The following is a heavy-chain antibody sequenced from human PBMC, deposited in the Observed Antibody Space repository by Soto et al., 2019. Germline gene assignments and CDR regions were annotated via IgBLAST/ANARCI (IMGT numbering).Heavy chain of an antibody. CDR3: ARVGATAMVHFDY. J-gene: IGHJ4*02. V-gene: IGHV3-11*01. Sequence: QVQLVESGGGLVKPGGSLRLSCAASGFIFSDYYMTWIRQAPGKGLEWVSFISLIGDTIYYADSVKGRFTISRDNAKTSLYLQMNSLRVEDTAVYYCARVGATAMVHFDYWGQGTLVTVSS. D-gene: IGHD5-18*01. CDR2: ISLIGDTI. CDR1: GFIFSDYY.